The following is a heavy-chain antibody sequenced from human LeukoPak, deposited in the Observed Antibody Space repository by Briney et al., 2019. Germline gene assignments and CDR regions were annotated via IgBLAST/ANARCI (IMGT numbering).Heavy chain of an antibody. V-gene: IGHV4-39*01. Sequence: SETLSLTCTVSGGSISSSSYYWGWIRQPPGKGLEWIGSIYYSGSTYYNTSLKSRVTISVDKSKSQFPLKLSSVTAADTAVYYCARHLNIVVVPAANFDYWGQGTLVTVSS. CDR2: IYYSGST. CDR3: ARHLNIVVVPAANFDY. CDR1: GGSISSSSYY. D-gene: IGHD2-2*01. J-gene: IGHJ4*02.